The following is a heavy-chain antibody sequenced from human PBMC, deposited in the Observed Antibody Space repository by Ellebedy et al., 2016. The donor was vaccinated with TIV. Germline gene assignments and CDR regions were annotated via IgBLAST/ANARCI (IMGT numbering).Heavy chain of an antibody. CDR1: GFTFPSIT. CDR2: ISGNLHYI. CDR3: ATNRGEGGLLSFFDF. V-gene: IGHV3-21*01. Sequence: PGGSLRLSCVASGFTFPSITMTWVRQVPGRGLEWVSSISGNLHYIKYTDSVKGRFTISRDNAKNSLSLQMDSLRAEDTAIYYYATNRGEGGLLSFFDFWGQGTLVTVSA. J-gene: IGHJ4*02. D-gene: IGHD2-15*01.